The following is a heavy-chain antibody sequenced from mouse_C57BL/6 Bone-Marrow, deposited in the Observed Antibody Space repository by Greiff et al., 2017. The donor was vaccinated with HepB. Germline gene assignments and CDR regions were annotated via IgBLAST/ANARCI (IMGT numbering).Heavy chain of an antibody. V-gene: IGHV5-9-1*02. D-gene: IGHD1-1*01. CDR1: GFTFSSYS. CDR2: ISSGGDYT. Sequence: DVLLVESGDGLVKPGGSLKLSCAASGFTFSSYSMSWVRQTPEKRLEWVAYISSGGDYTYYADTVKGRFTISRDKARNTLYLQMSSLKSEDTAMYYCSRARYYYDSSPFAYWGRGNLVTVSA. J-gene: IGHJ3*01. CDR3: SRARYYYDSSPFAY.